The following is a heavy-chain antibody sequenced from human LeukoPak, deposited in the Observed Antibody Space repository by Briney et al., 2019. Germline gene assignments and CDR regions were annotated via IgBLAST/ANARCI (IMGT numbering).Heavy chain of an antibody. CDR2: IIPILGIA. CDR3: ARGGPGWDSSSWYNY. D-gene: IGHD6-13*01. J-gene: IGHJ4*02. CDR1: GGTFSSYA. Sequence: SVKVSCKASGGTFSSYAISWVRQAPGQGLEWMGRIIPILGIANYAQKFQGRVTITADKSTSTAYMELSSLRSDDTAVYYCARGGPGWDSSSWYNYWGQGTLVTVSS. V-gene: IGHV1-69*04.